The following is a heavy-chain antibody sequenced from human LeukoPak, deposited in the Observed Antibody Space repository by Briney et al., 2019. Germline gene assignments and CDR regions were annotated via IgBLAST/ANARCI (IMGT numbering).Heavy chain of an antibody. D-gene: IGHD3-9*01. J-gene: IGHJ4*02. Sequence: PSETLSLTCTVSGGSISSYYGSWIRQPPGKGLEWIGYIYYSGSTNYNPSLKSRVTISVDTSKNQFSLKLSSVTAADTAVYYCARAFENYDILTGYYIGGYFDYWGQGTLVTVSS. CDR2: IYYSGST. CDR3: ARAFENYDILTGYYIGGYFDY. CDR1: GGSISSYY. V-gene: IGHV4-59*01.